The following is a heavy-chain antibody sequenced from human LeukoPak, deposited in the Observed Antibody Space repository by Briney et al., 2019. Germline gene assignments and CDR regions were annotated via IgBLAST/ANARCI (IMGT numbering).Heavy chain of an antibody. D-gene: IGHD3-10*01. J-gene: IGHJ4*02. CDR3: ARRGRGYYFDY. Sequence: PSETLSLTCTVSGDSISSSSYYWGWIRQPPGEGLEWIGIIYYTGATYYNPSLKSRVTISVDTSKNQFSLELSSVTAADTAVYYCARRGRGYYFDYWGQGTLVTVSS. CDR2: IYYTGAT. CDR1: GDSISSSSYY. V-gene: IGHV4-39*01.